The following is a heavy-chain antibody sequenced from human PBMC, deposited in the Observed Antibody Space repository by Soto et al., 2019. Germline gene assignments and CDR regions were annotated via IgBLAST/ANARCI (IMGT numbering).Heavy chain of an antibody. J-gene: IGHJ6*02. CDR3: ARGRYYYGSGSYYNSGRGGYGMDV. Sequence: SETLSVTCAVYGGSFSGYYWSWIRQPPGKGLEWIGEINHSGSTNYNPSLKSRVTISVDTSKNQFSLKLSSVTAADTAVYYCARGRYYYGSGSYYNSGRGGYGMDVWGQGATVT. V-gene: IGHV4-34*01. CDR1: GGSFSGYY. D-gene: IGHD3-10*01. CDR2: INHSGST.